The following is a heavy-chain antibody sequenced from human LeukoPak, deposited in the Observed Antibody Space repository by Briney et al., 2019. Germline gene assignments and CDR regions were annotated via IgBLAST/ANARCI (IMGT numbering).Heavy chain of an antibody. CDR2: TYHSGST. V-gene: IGHV4-30-2*01. J-gene: IGHJ4*02. CDR3: AGNYYDSSGYLLMAY. CDR1: GGSLNNGDHS. D-gene: IGHD3-22*01. Sequence: TLSLTCTVSGGSLNNGDHSWNWIRQPPGKGLEWIGHTYHSGSTYYNASLQGRVTISVDKSKNQFSLKLSSVTAADTAVYYCAGNYYDSSGYLLMAYWGQGTLVTVSS.